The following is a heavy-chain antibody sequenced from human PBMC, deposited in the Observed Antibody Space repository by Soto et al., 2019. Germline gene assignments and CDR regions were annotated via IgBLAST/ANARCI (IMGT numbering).Heavy chain of an antibody. Sequence: QLQLQESGPGLVKPSETLSLTCTVSGDSITSSNYYWGWIRQPPGKGLEWIGSVFYSGTTYYNPSLKRRVTISDNTSKIQFSLRLSSLTTAVTPVYYSARRDYYDSNCCYFSGWFDPWGQGTLVTVSS. J-gene: IGHJ5*02. CDR3: ARRDYYDSNCCYFSGWFDP. CDR1: GDSITSSNYY. D-gene: IGHD3-22*01. V-gene: IGHV4-39*01. CDR2: VFYSGTT.